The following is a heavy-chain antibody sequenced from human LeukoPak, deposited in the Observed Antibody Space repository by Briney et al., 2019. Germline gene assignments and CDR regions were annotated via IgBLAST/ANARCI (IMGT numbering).Heavy chain of an antibody. CDR1: GFTFSSYG. Sequence: GGSLRLSCAASGFTFSSYGMHWVRQAPGKGLEWVAVISYGGSNKYYADSVKGRFTISRDNSKNTLYLQMNSLRAEDTAVYYCAKASQLLWFGELGYWGQGTLVTVSS. CDR3: AKASQLLWFGELGY. V-gene: IGHV3-30*18. J-gene: IGHJ4*02. CDR2: ISYGGSNK. D-gene: IGHD3-10*01.